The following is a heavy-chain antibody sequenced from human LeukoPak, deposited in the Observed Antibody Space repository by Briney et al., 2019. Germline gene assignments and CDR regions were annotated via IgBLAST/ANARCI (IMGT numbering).Heavy chain of an antibody. Sequence: SETLSLTCTVSGGSISSHYWSWIRQPPGKGLEWIGYIYYSGSTNYNPSLKSRVTISVDTSKNQFSLKLSSVTAADTAVYYCARDSDGNLDYWGQRTLVTVSS. V-gene: IGHV4-59*11. J-gene: IGHJ4*02. CDR1: GGSISSHY. D-gene: IGHD3-10*01. CDR3: ARDSDGNLDY. CDR2: IYYSGST.